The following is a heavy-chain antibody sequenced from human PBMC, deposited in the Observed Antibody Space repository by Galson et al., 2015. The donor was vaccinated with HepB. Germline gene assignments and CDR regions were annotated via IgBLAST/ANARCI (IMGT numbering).Heavy chain of an antibody. CDR2: INSDGTRI. V-gene: IGHV3-74*03. Sequence: SLRLSCAVSGFTFSDYWMHWVRQAPGRGLVWVSRINSDGTRIAYADSVKGRFTISRDNAKNTLYLQMSSLRAEDTAVYHCVRDPRGLFDYWGQGTLVTVSS. CDR3: VRDPRGLFDY. CDR1: GFTFSDYW. J-gene: IGHJ4*02.